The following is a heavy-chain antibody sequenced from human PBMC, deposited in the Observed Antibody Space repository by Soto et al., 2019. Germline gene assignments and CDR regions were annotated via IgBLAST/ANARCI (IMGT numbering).Heavy chain of an antibody. D-gene: IGHD3-22*01. Sequence: EVHLVESGGGLVQPGGSLRLSCAAFGFTISSSSMNWVRQAPGRGLEWFAYISDSGSNTLYADSVKGRFTVSRDTAKNSLYLQMSGLRDEDRAVYYCARYYYDSSGYDGMDVWGQGTTVTVSS. V-gene: IGHV3-48*02. CDR2: ISDSGSNT. J-gene: IGHJ6*02. CDR3: ARYYYDSSGYDGMDV. CDR1: GFTISSSS.